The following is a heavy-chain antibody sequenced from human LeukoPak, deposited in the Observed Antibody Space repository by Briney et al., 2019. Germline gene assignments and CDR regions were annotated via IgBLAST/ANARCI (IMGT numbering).Heavy chain of an antibody. CDR1: GGSISSGGYY. J-gene: IGHJ4*02. Sequence: SETLSLTCTVSGGSISSGGYYWSWIRQHPGKGLEWIVYIYYSGSTYYNPSLKSRVTISVDTSKNQFSLKLSSVTAADTAVYYCARDRGTGDYGDYTIDYWGQGTLVTVSS. CDR3: ARDRGTGDYGDYTIDY. V-gene: IGHV4-31*03. D-gene: IGHD4-17*01. CDR2: IYYSGST.